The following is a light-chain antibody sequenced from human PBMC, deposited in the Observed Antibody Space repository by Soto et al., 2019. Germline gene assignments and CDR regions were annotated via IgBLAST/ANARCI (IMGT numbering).Light chain of an antibody. CDR3: HQYGTLPYA. J-gene: IGKJ2*01. CDR1: QRVSSNY. V-gene: IGKV3-20*01. Sequence: IALPQSPGPLSLSPGERATLSCRASQRVSSNYVDWYQHKPGQAPRLLIHGASIRATGIPDRFSGSGSGTDFTLTISRLEAEDFAVYYCHQYGTLPYAFGQGTKLQIK. CDR2: GAS.